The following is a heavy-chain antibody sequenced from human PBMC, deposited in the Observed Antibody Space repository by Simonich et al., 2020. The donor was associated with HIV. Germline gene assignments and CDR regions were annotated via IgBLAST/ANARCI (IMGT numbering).Heavy chain of an antibody. CDR1: VFTFTCYY. CDR3: AKSPLVGAQDDAFDI. J-gene: IGHJ3*02. Sequence: QFRLVQSAAEVKTPGASVKVCCRTAVFTFTCYYKKGGRQAPGQGLEWRGRLHPKSGVTNYAQKLQGRVTRTRDTSISTTYMELRRLKSDDTAVYYCAKSPLVGAQDDAFDIWGQGTMVTVSS. CDR2: LHPKSGVT. V-gene: IGHV1-2*06. D-gene: IGHD1-26*01.